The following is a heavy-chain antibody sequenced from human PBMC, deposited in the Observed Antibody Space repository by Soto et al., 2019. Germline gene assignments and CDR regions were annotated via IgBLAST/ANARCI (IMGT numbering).Heavy chain of an antibody. V-gene: IGHV5-51*01. CDR1: GYSFTTYW. CDR3: ARRHSTWYAVVY. D-gene: IGHD6-13*01. Sequence: GESLKISCKGSGYSFTTYWIGWVRQMPGKGLEWMGIIYPGDSDTRYSPSFQGQVTISADKSTSTAYLQWSSLKASDTAMYYCARRHSTWYAVVYWGQGTLVTISS. CDR2: IYPGDSDT. J-gene: IGHJ4*02.